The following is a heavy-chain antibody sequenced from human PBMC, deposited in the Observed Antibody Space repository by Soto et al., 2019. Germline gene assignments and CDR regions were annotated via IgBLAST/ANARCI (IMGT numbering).Heavy chain of an antibody. J-gene: IGHJ5*01. Sequence: ASLKVSRKASGYTFTVYYMHWGRKTPGQGLEWMGWINPNSGGTNYAQKFQGRVTMTRDTSISTAYMELSRLRSDDTAVYYCARSGIAARRGYNWFDSWGQGTLVTVSS. CDR1: GYTFTVYY. CDR2: INPNSGGT. V-gene: IGHV1-2*02. D-gene: IGHD6-6*01. CDR3: ARSGIAARRGYNWFDS.